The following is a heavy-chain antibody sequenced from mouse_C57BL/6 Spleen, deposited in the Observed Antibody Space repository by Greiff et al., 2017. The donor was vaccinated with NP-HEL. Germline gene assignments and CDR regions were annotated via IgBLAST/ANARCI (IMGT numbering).Heavy chain of an antibody. V-gene: IGHV1-9*01. CDR1: GYTFTGYW. CDR3: ARCKGSSGYDWFAY. Sequence: VQLQQSGAELMKPGASVKLSCKATGYTFTGYWIEWVKQRPGHGLEWIGEILPGSGSTNYNAKFKGKATFTANTSSNTASMQLSSLTAEDSAIYYGARCKGSSGYDWFAYWGQGTLVTVSA. J-gene: IGHJ3*01. CDR2: ILPGSGST. D-gene: IGHD3-2*02.